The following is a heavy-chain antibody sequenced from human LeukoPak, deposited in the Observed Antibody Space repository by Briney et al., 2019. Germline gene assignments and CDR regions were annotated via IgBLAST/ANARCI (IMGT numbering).Heavy chain of an antibody. CDR2: INPSGGST. V-gene: IGHV1-46*01. J-gene: IGHJ4*02. Sequence: ASVKVSCKASGYTFTSYYMHWVRQAPGQGLEWMGMINPSGGSTIYAQKFQGRCTMTRDRSTRTVYMEVSRLRCEDTAVYYCARARAVAGPFDYWGQGTLVTVSS. D-gene: IGHD6-19*01. CDR3: ARARAVAGPFDY. CDR1: GYTFTSYY.